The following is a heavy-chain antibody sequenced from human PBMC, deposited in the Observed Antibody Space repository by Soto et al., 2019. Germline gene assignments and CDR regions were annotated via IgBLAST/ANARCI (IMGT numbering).Heavy chain of an antibody. V-gene: IGHV3-30-3*01. J-gene: IGHJ6*02. CDR1: GFTFSSYA. CDR3: ASSSGDYPGDYYGMDV. D-gene: IGHD4-17*01. CDR2: ISYDGSNK. Sequence: GGSLRLSCAASGFTFSSYAMHWVRQAPGKGLEWVAVISYDGSNKYYADSVKGRFTISRDNSKNTLYLQMNSLRAEDTAVYYCASSSGDYPGDYYGMDVWGQGTTVTVSS.